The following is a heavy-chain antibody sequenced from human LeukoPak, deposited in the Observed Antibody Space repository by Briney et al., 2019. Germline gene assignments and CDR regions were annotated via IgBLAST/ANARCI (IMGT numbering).Heavy chain of an antibody. CDR1: GYTFTGYY. Sequence: ASVKVSCKASGYTFTGYYMQWVRQAPGKGLEWMGGFDPEDGETIYAQKFQGRVTMTEDTSTDTAYMELSSLRSEDTAVYYCATRGVLPDYYYGMDVWGQGTTVTVSS. D-gene: IGHD3-16*01. J-gene: IGHJ6*02. CDR2: FDPEDGET. V-gene: IGHV1-24*01. CDR3: ATRGVLPDYYYGMDV.